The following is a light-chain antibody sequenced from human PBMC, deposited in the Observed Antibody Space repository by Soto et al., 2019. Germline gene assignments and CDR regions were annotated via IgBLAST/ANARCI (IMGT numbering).Light chain of an antibody. CDR3: QYYGNSRIT. J-gene: IGKJ5*01. Sequence: EIVLTQSPGTLSLSPGVRATLSCRASQTVNSDYLTWYQQTPGQAPRLLIYSASSGATGIPDRFSGSGSETDFTLTITRLEPEDFAVYYCQYYGNSRITVGQGTRLEI. CDR2: SAS. CDR1: QTVNSDY. V-gene: IGKV3-20*01.